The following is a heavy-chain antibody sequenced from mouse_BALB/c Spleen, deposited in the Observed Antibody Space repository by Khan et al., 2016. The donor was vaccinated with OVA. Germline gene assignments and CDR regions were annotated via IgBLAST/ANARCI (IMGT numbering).Heavy chain of an antibody. V-gene: IGHV5-6*01. D-gene: IGHD1-1*01. CDR2: ISSGGHYT. CDR1: GFTFSTYG. CDR3: KRLSYYCNIEGVAY. J-gene: IGHJ3*01. Sequence: EVKVVESGGDLVKPGGSLKLSCAASGFTFSTYGMSWVRQTPDMRLEWVATISSGGHYTYYPDSVKGRFNISRDNAKKTLYLQMSSLQSADRAIFYWKRLSYYCNIEGVAYWGHGTLVTGSA.